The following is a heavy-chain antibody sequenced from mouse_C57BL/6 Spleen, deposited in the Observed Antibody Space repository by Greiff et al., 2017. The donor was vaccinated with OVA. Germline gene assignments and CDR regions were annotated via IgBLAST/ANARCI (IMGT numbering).Heavy chain of an antibody. CDR1: GYTFTSYW. D-gene: IGHD3-3*01. CDR3: AEGTDY. V-gene: IGHV1-59*01. CDR2: IDPSDSYT. Sequence: VQLQQPGAELVRPGTSVKLSCKASGYTFTSYWMHWVKQRPGQGLEWIGVIDPSDSYTNYNQKFKGKATLTVDTSSSTAYMQLSSLTSEDSAVYYCAEGTDYWGQGTSVTVSS. J-gene: IGHJ4*01.